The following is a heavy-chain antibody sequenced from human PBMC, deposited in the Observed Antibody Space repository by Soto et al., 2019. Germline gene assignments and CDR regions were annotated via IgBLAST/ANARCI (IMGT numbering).Heavy chain of an antibody. CDR2: ISGSGGST. J-gene: IGHJ4*02. V-gene: IGHV3-23*01. D-gene: IGHD6-19*01. Sequence: EVQLLESGGGLVQPGGSLRLSCTASGFTFSSYAMNWVRQAPGKGLEWVSVISGSGGSTYYADSVKCRFTISRDNSKNPLYLQMNSLRAEDTAVYYCASRTSGWYFDYWGQGTLVTVSS. CDR1: GFTFSSYA. CDR3: ASRTSGWYFDY.